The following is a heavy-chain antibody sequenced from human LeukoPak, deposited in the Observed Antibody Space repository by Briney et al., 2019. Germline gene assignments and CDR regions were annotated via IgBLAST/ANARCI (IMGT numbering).Heavy chain of an antibody. V-gene: IGHV3-21*01. CDR2: ITTSSRYI. CDR3: ASSTDGRAGIEMATIDAFDI. D-gene: IGHD5-24*01. J-gene: IGHJ3*02. CDR1: PLTFSTYT. Sequence: GGSLRLSCAASPLTFSTYTLNWVRQAPGKGLEWVSSITTSSRYIYYADSVKGRFTISRDNAKNSLYLQMNSLRAEDTAVYYCASSTDGRAGIEMATIDAFDIWGQGTMVTVSS.